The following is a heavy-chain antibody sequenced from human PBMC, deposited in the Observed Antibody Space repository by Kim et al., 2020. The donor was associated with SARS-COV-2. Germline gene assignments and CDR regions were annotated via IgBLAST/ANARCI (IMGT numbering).Heavy chain of an antibody. Sequence: GGSLRLSCTASGFTFSSYEMNWVRQAPGKGLEWVSYIIGSGTTIYYADSVRGRFTISRDNDKNSLFLQMNSLRAEDTAVYYCARRPNYSPFDYWGQGTLV. J-gene: IGHJ4*02. V-gene: IGHV3-48*03. D-gene: IGHD4-4*01. CDR3: ARRPNYSPFDY. CDR2: IIGSGTTI. CDR1: GFTFSSYE.